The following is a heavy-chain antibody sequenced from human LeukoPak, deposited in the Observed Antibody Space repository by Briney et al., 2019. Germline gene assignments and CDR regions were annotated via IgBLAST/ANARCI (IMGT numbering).Heavy chain of an antibody. CDR2: ISSGSRSSRTI. CDR3: ARDSASIAHNDAFDI. Sequence: GGALRLSCAASGFIFSSYSMNWVREAPGEGLEWVSYISSGSRSSRTIYYVGSVKGRSTISRAHAKNSLYLQMTSLRAEDTAVYYCARDSASIAHNDAFDIWGQGTMVTVSS. CDR1: GFIFSSYS. V-gene: IGHV3-48*04. J-gene: IGHJ3*02. D-gene: IGHD2-15*01.